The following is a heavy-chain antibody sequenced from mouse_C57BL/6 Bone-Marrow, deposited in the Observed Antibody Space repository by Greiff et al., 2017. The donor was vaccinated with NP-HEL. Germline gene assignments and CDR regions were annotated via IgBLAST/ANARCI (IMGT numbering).Heavy chain of an antibody. CDR3: ARKDYNSSSSFAY. J-gene: IGHJ3*01. CDR2: IDPSDSYT. D-gene: IGHD1-1*01. Sequence: QVQLQQPGAELVKPGASVKLSCKASGYTFTSYWMQWVKQRPGQGLEWIGEIDPSDSYTNYNQKFKGKATLTVDTSSSTAYMQLSSLTSVDSAVYYCARKDYNSSSSFAYWGQGTLVTVSA. V-gene: IGHV1-50*01. CDR1: GYTFTSYW.